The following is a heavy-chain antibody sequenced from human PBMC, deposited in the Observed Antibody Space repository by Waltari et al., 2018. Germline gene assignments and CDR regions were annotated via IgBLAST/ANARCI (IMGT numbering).Heavy chain of an antibody. CDR3: ARDWNYGWFDP. V-gene: IGHV1-69*08. J-gene: IGHJ5*02. CDR2: ILPIFGTA. Sequence: QVQLVQSGAEVKKPGSSVKVSCKASGGTFSSYAISWVQQAPGQGLEWMGRILPIFGTANYAQKFQGRVTITADKSTSTAYMELSSLRSEDTAVYYCARDWNYGWFDPWGQGTLVTVSS. D-gene: IGHD1-7*01. CDR1: GGTFSSYA.